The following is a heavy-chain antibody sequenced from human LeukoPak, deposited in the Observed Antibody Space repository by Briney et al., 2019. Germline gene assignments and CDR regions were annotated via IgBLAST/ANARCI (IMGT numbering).Heavy chain of an antibody. D-gene: IGHD6-13*01. Sequence: GGSLRLSCGASGFTFSSYAMSWVRKAPGKGLEWVSSISGSGRTYYADSVKGGFTISRDNSNNTLYLQMNRLRAEDTAVYHCAKQYSSSWHYFDYWGQGTLVTVSS. CDR3: AKQYSSSWHYFDY. V-gene: IGHV3-23*01. J-gene: IGHJ4*02. CDR2: ISGSGRT. CDR1: GFTFSSYA.